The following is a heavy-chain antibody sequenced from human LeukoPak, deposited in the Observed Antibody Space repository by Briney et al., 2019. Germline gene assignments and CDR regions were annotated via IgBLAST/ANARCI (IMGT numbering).Heavy chain of an antibody. CDR1: GFTLSSYA. J-gene: IGHJ4*02. D-gene: IGHD3-10*01. CDR2: ISYGGSHK. V-gene: IGHV3-30*04. Sequence: GRSLRLSCAASGFTLSSYAMQWVRQAPGKGLEWVAVISYGGSHKYYADSVKGRFTITRDNSKNTLYLQMNSRRAEDTAVYYCARESEFGELLFDYWGQGTLVTVSS. CDR3: ARESEFGELLFDY.